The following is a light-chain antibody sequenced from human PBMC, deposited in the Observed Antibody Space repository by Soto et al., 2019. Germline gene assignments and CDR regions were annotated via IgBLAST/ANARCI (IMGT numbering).Light chain of an antibody. J-gene: IGKJ4*01. CDR2: AAS. CDR3: QHSFNTPLT. Sequence: DIQMTQSPSSLSASVGDRVTITCRASQNISNYLNWYQQKPGKAPKVLIYAASSLQSGVPSRFSGSGSGTDFTLTISSLQPEDFASYFCQHSFNTPLTFGGGTKVDNK. V-gene: IGKV1-39*01. CDR1: QNISNY.